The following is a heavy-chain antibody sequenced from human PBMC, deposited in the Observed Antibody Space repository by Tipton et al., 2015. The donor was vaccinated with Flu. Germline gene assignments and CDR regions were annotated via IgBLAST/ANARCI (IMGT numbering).Heavy chain of an antibody. Sequence: TLSPTCTVSGASINNYYWSWIRQPPGKGLEWIGYIYYSGNTNYNPSLNSRVTMSPDASKSHFSLKLSSVTAADTAMYYCSSYYIRAFDIWGQGTMVTVSS. V-gene: IGHV4-59*01. CDR1: GASINNYY. CDR2: IYYSGNT. D-gene: IGHD3-10*01. CDR3: SSYYIRAFDI. J-gene: IGHJ3*02.